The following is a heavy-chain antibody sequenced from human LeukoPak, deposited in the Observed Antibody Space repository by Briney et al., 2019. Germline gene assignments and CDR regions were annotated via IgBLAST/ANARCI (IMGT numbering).Heavy chain of an antibody. CDR2: IPYDGSNK. V-gene: IGHV3-30*19. CDR3: ARDQEQWLVSYYYYYMDV. CDR1: RFTFSRYG. Sequence: GGSLRLSCAASRFTFSRYGMHWVRQAPGKGLEWVAVIPYDGSNKYYADSVKGRFTISRDNSKNTLYLQMNSLRAEDTAVYYCARDQEQWLVSYYYYYMDVWGKGTTVTVSS. D-gene: IGHD6-19*01. J-gene: IGHJ6*03.